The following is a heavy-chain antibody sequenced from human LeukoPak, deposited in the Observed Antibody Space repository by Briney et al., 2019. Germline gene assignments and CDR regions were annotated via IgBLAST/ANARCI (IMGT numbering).Heavy chain of an antibody. J-gene: IGHJ4*02. CDR3: ARDSIGQDY. D-gene: IGHD3-22*01. CDR1: GFTFSSYW. Sequence: GGSLRLSCAASGFTFSSYWTSWVRQAPGKGLEWVANIKQDGSEKYYVDSVKGRFTISRDNAKNSLYLQMNSLRAEDTAVYYCARDSIGQDYWGQGTLVTVSS. CDR2: IKQDGSEK. V-gene: IGHV3-7*01.